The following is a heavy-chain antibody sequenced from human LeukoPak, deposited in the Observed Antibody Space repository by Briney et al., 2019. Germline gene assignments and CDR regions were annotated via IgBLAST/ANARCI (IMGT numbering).Heavy chain of an antibody. Sequence: PSETLSLTCTVSGGSISSGDYYWSWIRQPPGKGLEWIGYIYYSGSTYYNPSLKSRVTISVDTSKNQFSLKLSSVTAADTAVYYCARIFHPSEVTYGDYEAHWGQGTLVTVSS. D-gene: IGHD4-17*01. CDR1: GGSISSGDYY. J-gene: IGHJ4*02. CDR3: ARIFHPSEVTYGDYEAH. CDR2: IYYSGST. V-gene: IGHV4-30-4*01.